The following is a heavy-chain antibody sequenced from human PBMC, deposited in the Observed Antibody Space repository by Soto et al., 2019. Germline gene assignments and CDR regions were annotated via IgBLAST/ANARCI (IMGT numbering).Heavy chain of an antibody. V-gene: IGHV1-18*04. CDR3: ARDTPEYGDYQILYYYGMDV. Sequence: QVQLVQSGAEVKKPGASVKVSCKASGYTFTSYGISWVRQAPGQGLEWMGWISAYNGNTNYAQKLQGRVTMTTDTSTSTAYMELRRLRSDDTAVYYCARDTPEYGDYQILYYYGMDVWGQGTTVTVSS. J-gene: IGHJ6*02. D-gene: IGHD4-17*01. CDR1: GYTFTSYG. CDR2: ISAYNGNT.